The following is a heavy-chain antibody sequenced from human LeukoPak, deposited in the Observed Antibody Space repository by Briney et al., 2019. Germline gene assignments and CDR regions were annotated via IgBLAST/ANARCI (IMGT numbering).Heavy chain of an antibody. J-gene: IGHJ4*02. D-gene: IGHD4-17*01. CDR1: GFTFSSYG. CDR3: AIMSYGDVGGY. V-gene: IGHV3-33*01. Sequence: GRSLRLSCAVSGFTFSSYGMHWVRQAPGKGLEWVAVIWYDGSNKYYADSVKGRFTISRDNSKNTLYLQMNSLRAEDTAVYYCAIMSYGDVGGYWGQGTLVTVSS. CDR2: IWYDGSNK.